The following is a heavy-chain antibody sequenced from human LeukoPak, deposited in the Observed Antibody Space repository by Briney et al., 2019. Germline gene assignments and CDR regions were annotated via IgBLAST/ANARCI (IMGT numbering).Heavy chain of an antibody. V-gene: IGHV3-66*01. CDR2: IYSGGAT. CDR3: ARSARYSGTYSASDP. D-gene: IGHD1-26*01. Sequence: GGSLRLSCAASGFTVSSSFMSWFRRAPGKGLEWVSVIYSGGATYYADSVKGRFTISRDNSKNTLFLQMNSLRVEDTAVYYCARSARYSGTYSASDPWGQGTLVTVSS. J-gene: IGHJ5*02. CDR1: GFTVSSSF.